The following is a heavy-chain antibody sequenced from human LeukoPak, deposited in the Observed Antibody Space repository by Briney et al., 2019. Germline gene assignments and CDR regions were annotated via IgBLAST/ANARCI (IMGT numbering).Heavy chain of an antibody. CDR2: IKPDGSQK. D-gene: IGHD5-18*01. CDR1: GFIFIDYW. CDR3: TTDLSYGPSD. J-gene: IGHJ4*02. V-gene: IGHV3-7*03. Sequence: GGSLRLSCEASGFIFIDYWLSWVRQAPGKGLEWVANIKPDGSQKYYVDSVSGRFTISRDNAKNSVYLQTNSLKTEDTAVYYCTTDLSYGPSDWGQGTLVTVSS.